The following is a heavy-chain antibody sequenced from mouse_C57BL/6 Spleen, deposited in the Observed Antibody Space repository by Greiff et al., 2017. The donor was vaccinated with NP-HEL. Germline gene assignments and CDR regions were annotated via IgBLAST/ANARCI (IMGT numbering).Heavy chain of an antibody. CDR1: GFSLTSYA. V-gene: IGHV2-9-1*01. J-gene: IGHJ2*01. Sequence: VKLMESGPGLVAPSQSLSITCTVSGFSLTSYAISWVRQPPGKGLEWLGVIWTGGGTNYNSALKSRLSISKDNSKSQVFLKMNSLQTDDTARYYCAREGNWDVGGYFDYWGQGTTLTVSS. CDR3: AREGNWDVGGYFDY. CDR2: IWTGGGT. D-gene: IGHD4-1*01.